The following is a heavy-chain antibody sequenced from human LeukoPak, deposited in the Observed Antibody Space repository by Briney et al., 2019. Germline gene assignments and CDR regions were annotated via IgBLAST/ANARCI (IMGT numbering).Heavy chain of an antibody. CDR1: GYTFIGYY. V-gene: IGHV1-2*02. CDR2: INPNSGGT. Sequence: ASVKVSCKASGYTFIGYYIHWVRQAPGQGLEWMGWINPNSGGTNYAQKFQGRVTMTRDASISTVYMELSRLRSDDTAVYYCARGGYGGNVIRDYMDVWGKGTTVTISS. CDR3: ARGGYGGNVIRDYMDV. J-gene: IGHJ6*03. D-gene: IGHD4-23*01.